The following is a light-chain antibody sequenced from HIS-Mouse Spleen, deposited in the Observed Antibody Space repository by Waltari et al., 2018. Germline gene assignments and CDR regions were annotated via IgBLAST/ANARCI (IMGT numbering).Light chain of an antibody. CDR1: SLRSYY. J-gene: IGLJ1*01. CDR3: NSRDSSGNHLSV. CDR2: GKN. V-gene: IGLV3-19*01. Sequence: SSELTQDPAVSVALGQTVRITCQGDSLRSYYASWYQQKPGQAPVLVIYGKNNRPSGIPDRCYGSSSGNTASLTITGAQAEDEADYYCNSRDSSGNHLSVFGTGTKVTVL.